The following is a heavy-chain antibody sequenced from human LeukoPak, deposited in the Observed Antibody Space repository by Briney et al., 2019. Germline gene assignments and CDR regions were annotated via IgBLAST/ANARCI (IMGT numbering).Heavy chain of an antibody. CDR1: GFTFSSYS. CDR3: AREVVLMVYAMWIN. J-gene: IGHJ4*02. D-gene: IGHD2-8*01. CDR2: ISSSSSYI. Sequence: GGSLRLSCAASGFTFSSYSMNWVRQAPGKGLEWVSSISSSSSYIYYADSVKGRFTISRDNAKNSLYLQMNSLRAEDTAVYYCAREVVLMVYAMWINWGQGTLVTVSS. V-gene: IGHV3-21*01.